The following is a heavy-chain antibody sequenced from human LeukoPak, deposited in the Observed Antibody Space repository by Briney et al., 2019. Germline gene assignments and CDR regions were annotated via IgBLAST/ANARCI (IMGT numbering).Heavy chain of an antibody. CDR1: GFTFGNYG. V-gene: IGHV3-30*18. Sequence: GGSLRLSCAVSGFTFGNYGMHWVRQAPGKGLEWVALISYDGSSEYYAGSVKGRFTISRDNSKITVYLQTNSLKAEDTAVYYCAKELYNYGDYGAEGLDVGGQGTTVTVS. J-gene: IGHJ6*02. CDR2: ISYDGSSE. CDR3: AKELYNYGDYGAEGLDV. D-gene: IGHD4-17*01.